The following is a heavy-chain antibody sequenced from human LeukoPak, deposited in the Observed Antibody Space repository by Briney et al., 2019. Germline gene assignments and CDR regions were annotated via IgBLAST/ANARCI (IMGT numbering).Heavy chain of an antibody. Sequence: PSETLSLTCTVSGGSISSSSHYWGWIRQPPGKGLEWIGSIYYSGSTYYNPSLKSRVTMSVDTSKNQFSLKLSSVTAADTAVYYCARPTAQGSYGYGGFDYWGQGTLVTVSS. CDR1: GGSISSSSHY. V-gene: IGHV4-39*01. CDR3: ARPTAQGSYGYGGFDY. CDR2: IYYSGST. D-gene: IGHD5-18*01. J-gene: IGHJ4*02.